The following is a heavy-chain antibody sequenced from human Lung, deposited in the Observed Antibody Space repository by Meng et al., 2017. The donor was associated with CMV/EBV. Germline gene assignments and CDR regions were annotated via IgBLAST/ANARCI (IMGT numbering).Heavy chain of an antibody. CDR2: LNSDGSGT. J-gene: IGHJ6*02. CDR3: ARDDGSYGSLNGMDV. V-gene: IGHV3-74*01. D-gene: IGHD5-18*01. CDR1: GFRFSSYW. Sequence: ESLKISXAASGFRFSSYWMHWVRQAPGKGLVWVSRLNSDGSGTSSADSVKGRFTISRDNAKNTVYLQMNNLRAEDTAIYYCARDDGSYGSLNGMDVWGRGXTVTVSS.